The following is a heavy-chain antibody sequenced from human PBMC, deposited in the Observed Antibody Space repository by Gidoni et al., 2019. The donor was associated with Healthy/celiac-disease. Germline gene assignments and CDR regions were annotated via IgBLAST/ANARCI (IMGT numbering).Heavy chain of an antibody. CDR2: INPSGGST. CDR1: CYPFTTYY. D-gene: IGHD2-2*02. Sequence: QVQLVQSGAEVKKPGASVKVSCKASCYPFTTYYMLLVRQAPGQGLEWMGIINPSGGSTSYAQKFQGRVTMTRDTSTSTVYMELSSLRSEDTAVYYCARSLNNVPIVVVPAAIQPGFDPWGQGTLVTVSS. J-gene: IGHJ5*02. CDR3: ARSLNNVPIVVVPAAIQPGFDP. V-gene: IGHV1-46*01.